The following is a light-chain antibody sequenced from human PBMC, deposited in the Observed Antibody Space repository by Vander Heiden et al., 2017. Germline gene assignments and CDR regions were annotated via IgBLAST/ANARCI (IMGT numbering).Light chain of an antibody. V-gene: IGKV3D-20*01. J-gene: IGKJ1*01. Sequence: IASTQSPATLSFSPGERASLSCGASQSVSSSYLAWYQQKPGLAPRLLNYDASSRATGIPDRFSGSGSGTDFTLTISRLEPEDFAVYYCQQYGSSTWTFGQGTKVEIK. CDR1: QSVSSSY. CDR2: DAS. CDR3: QQYGSSTWT.